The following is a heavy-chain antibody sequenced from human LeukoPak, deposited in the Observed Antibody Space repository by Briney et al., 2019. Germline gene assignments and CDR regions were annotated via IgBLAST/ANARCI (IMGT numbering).Heavy chain of an antibody. CDR3: ATDRDGRAHGTGNYYYYYGMDV. D-gene: IGHD2-8*02. J-gene: IGHJ6*02. CDR1: GYTLTELS. V-gene: IGHV1-24*01. Sequence: ASVKVSCKVSGYTLTELSMHWVRQAPGKGLEWMGGFDPEDGETIYAQKFQGRVIMTEDTSTDTAYMELSSLRSEDTAVYYCATDRDGRAHGTGNYYYYYGMDVWGQGTTVTVSS. CDR2: FDPEDGET.